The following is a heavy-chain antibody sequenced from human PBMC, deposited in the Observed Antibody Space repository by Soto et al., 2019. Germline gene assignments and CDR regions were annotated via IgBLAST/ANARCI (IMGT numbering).Heavy chain of an antibody. V-gene: IGHV3-74*01. D-gene: IGHD2-21*01. Sequence: GSLRLSCADSGFTFSSYWMHWVRQGPGKGLVWVSRINVDGSSTNYADSVKGRFTISRDNAKNTLYLQMNSLRAEDTAVYYCARESGGYSSYFDYWGQGTLVTVSS. CDR2: INVDGSST. J-gene: IGHJ4*02. CDR3: ARESGGYSSYFDY. CDR1: GFTFSSYW.